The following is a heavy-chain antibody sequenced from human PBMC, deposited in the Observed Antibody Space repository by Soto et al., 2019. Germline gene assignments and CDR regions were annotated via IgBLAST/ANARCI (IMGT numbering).Heavy chain of an antibody. V-gene: IGHV1-18*04. CDR1: GYTFTSYG. D-gene: IGHD3-10*01. Sequence: QVQLVQSGAEVKKPGASVKVSCKASGYTFTSYGISWVRQAPGQGLEWMGWISAYNGNTNYAQKLQGRVTMTTDTSTSTAYMELRSLRSDDTAVYYCARDSADTSRRITMGRGVITTHYYYGMDVWGQGTTVTVSS. CDR2: ISAYNGNT. J-gene: IGHJ6*02. CDR3: ARDSADTSRRITMGRGVITTHYYYGMDV.